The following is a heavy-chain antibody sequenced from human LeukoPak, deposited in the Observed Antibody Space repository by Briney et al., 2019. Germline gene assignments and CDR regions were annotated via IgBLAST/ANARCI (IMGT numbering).Heavy chain of an antibody. CDR2: INHSGST. CDR1: GGSFSGYY. Sequence: SETLSLTCAVYGGSFSGYYWSWIRQPPGKGLEWIGEINHSGSTNYNPSLKSRVTISVDTSKNQFSLKLSSVTAADTAVYYCARDRSRYGSGSSGVRGYFDYWAREPWSPSPQ. CDR3: ARDRSRYGSGSSGVRGYFDY. V-gene: IGHV4-34*01. D-gene: IGHD3-10*01. J-gene: IGHJ4*02.